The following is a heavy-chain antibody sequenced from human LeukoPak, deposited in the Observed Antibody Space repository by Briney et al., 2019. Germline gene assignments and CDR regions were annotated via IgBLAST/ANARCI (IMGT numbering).Heavy chain of an antibody. CDR3: AKARAPDYSNYPFDY. D-gene: IGHD4-11*01. J-gene: IGHJ4*02. Sequence: GGSLRLSCAASGFTFSSYAMSWVRQAPGKGLECVSTISGSGGSTYYPDSVKGRFTISRDNSKNTLYLQLNSLRAEDTAVYYCAKARAPDYSNYPFDYWGQGTLVTFSS. CDR1: GFTFSSYA. V-gene: IGHV3-23*01. CDR2: ISGSGGST.